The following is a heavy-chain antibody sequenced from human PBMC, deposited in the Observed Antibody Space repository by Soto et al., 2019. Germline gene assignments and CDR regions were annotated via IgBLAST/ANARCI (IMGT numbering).Heavy chain of an antibody. D-gene: IGHD6-13*01. V-gene: IGHV4-61*08. Sequence: QVQLQESGPGLMKPSETLSLTCTVSVSGGSVSTGVHYWSWIRQPPGKGLEWIGYIYYSGSTNYIPSLKSRVTISVDTSKNQFSLKLTSVTAADTAVYYCARGYYTSWYWFDRWGRGTLVTVSS. CDR3: ARGYYTSWYWFDR. J-gene: IGHJ2*01. CDR2: IYYSGST. CDR1: GGSVSTGVHY.